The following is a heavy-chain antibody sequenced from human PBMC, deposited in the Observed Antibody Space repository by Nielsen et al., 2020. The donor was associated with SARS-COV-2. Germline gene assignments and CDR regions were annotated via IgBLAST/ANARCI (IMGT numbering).Heavy chain of an antibody. D-gene: IGHD6-19*01. Sequence: WIRQPPGKGLEWVSSISSSSSYIYYADSVKGRFTISRDNAKNSLYLQMNSLRAEDTAVYYCARVLRYIAVAGNSNYYFDYWGQGTLVTVSS. CDR2: ISSSSSYI. V-gene: IGHV3-21*01. CDR3: ARVLRYIAVAGNSNYYFDY. J-gene: IGHJ4*02.